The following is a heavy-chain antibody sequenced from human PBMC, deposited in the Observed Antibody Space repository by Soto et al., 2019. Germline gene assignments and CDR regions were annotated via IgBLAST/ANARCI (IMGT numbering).Heavy chain of an antibody. CDR3: ARIGSGTYYLGEIEDDAFDI. J-gene: IGHJ3*02. V-gene: IGHV3-7*01. Sequence: EVQLVESGGGLVQPGGSLRLSCAASGFTFSSYWMTWVRQAPGKGLEWVANIQQDGSERDYVDSVKGRFSISRDNAKNSLFLQMNSLRVEDTAVYYCARIGSGTYYLGEIEDDAFDIWGQGTIVTVSS. D-gene: IGHD3-10*01. CDR1: GFTFSSYW. CDR2: IQQDGSER.